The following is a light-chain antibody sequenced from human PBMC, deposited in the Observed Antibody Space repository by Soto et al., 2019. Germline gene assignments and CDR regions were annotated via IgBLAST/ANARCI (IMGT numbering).Light chain of an antibody. CDR1: SSNIGSNT. J-gene: IGLJ2*01. V-gene: IGLV1-44*01. Sequence: QSVLTQPPSASGTPGQRVTISCSGSSSNIGSNTVSWYQQLPSTAPKLLIYSNNQRPSGVPDRFSGSKSGTSASLAISGLQSEDEADYYCAARDDSLNGLVFGGGTKVTVL. CDR3: AARDDSLNGLV. CDR2: SNN.